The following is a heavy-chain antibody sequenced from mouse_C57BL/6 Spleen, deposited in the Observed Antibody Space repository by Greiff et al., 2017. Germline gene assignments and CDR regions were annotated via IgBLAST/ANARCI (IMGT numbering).Heavy chain of an antibody. CDR3: ARWHYGYDKDYFDY. Sequence: QVQLQQSGAELARPGASVKLSCKASGYTFTSYGLSWVKQRTGQGLEWIGEIYPSSGNTYYNEKFKGKATLTADKSSSTAYMELRSLTSEDSAVYFCARWHYGYDKDYFDYWGQGTTLTVSS. V-gene: IGHV1-81*01. CDR2: IYPSSGNT. CDR1: GYTFTSYG. D-gene: IGHD2-2*01. J-gene: IGHJ2*01.